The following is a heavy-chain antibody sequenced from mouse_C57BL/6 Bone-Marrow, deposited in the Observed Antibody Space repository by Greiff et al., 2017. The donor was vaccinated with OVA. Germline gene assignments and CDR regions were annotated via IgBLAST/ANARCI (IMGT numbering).Heavy chain of an antibody. D-gene: IGHD1-1*01. CDR1: GFTFSDYG. CDR2: ISSGSSTI. CDR3: ARGYFGDYGSSYYAMDY. V-gene: IGHV5-17*01. Sequence: EVHLVESGGGLVKPGGSLKLSCAASGFTFSDYGMHWVRQAPEKGLEWVAYISSGSSTIYYADTVKGRFTISRDNAKNTLFLQMTSLRSEDTAMYYCARGYFGDYGSSYYAMDYWGQGTSVTVSS. J-gene: IGHJ4*01.